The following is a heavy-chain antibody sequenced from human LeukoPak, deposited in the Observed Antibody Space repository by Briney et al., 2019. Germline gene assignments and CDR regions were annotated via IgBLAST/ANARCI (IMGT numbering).Heavy chain of an antibody. CDR3: ASRLRLGELST. V-gene: IGHV4-34*01. CDR1: GGSFSGYY. D-gene: IGHD3-16*02. Sequence: SETLSLTCAVYGGSFSGYYWSWIRQPPGKGLEWIGEINHSGSTSYNPSLKSRVTISVDTSKNQFSLKLSSVTAADTAVYYCASRLRLGELSTWGQGTLVTVSS. CDR2: INHSGST. J-gene: IGHJ5*02.